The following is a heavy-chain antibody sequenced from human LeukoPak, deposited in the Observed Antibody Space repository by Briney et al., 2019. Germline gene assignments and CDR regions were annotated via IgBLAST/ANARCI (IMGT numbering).Heavy chain of an antibody. V-gene: IGHV3-21*01. CDR1: GITFTTID. J-gene: IGHJ4*02. D-gene: IGHD6-19*01. CDR3: AREGSGVAGHFDY. CDR2: ISSSSSYI. Sequence: GGSLRLSCAVSGITFTTIDVSWVRRAPGKGLEWVSSISSSSSYIYYADSVKGRFTISRDNAKNSLYLQMNSLRAEDTAVYYCAREGSGVAGHFDYWGQGTLVTVSS.